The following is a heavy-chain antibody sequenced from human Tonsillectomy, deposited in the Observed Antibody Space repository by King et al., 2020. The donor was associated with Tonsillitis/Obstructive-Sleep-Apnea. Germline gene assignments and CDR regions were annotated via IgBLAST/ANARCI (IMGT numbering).Heavy chain of an antibody. V-gene: IGHV3-64*01. CDR3: ARGGYDSPYYMDV. J-gene: IGHJ6*03. D-gene: IGHD5-12*01. CDR2: ISSNGGST. CDR1: GFTFSSYA. Sequence: VQLVESGGGLVQPGGSLRLSCAASGFTFSSYALHWVRQAPGKGLEYVSAISSNGGSTYYANSVKGRFTVSRDNPKNTLYLQMGSLRAEDMAVYYCARGGYDSPYYMDVWGKGTTVTVSS.